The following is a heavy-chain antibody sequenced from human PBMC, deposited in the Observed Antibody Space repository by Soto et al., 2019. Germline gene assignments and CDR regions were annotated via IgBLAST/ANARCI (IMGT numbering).Heavy chain of an antibody. D-gene: IGHD4-17*01. CDR2: IIPIFGTA. CDR1: GGTFSSYA. CDR3: ASSTGTTSYYSYGMDV. Sequence: QVQLVQSGAEVKKPGSSVKVSCKASGGTFSSYAISWVRHAPGQGLEWMGGIIPIFGTANYAQKFQGRVTSTADESTSTAYMELSSLRSEDTAVYYCASSTGTTSYYSYGMDVWGQGTTVTVSS. V-gene: IGHV1-69*01. J-gene: IGHJ6*02.